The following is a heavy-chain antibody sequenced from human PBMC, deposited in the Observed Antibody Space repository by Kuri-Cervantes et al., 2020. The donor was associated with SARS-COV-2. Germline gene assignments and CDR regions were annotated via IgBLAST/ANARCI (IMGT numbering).Heavy chain of an antibody. D-gene: IGHD3-10*01. J-gene: IGHJ5*02. CDR2: INPNSGGT. CDR3: ARDLWSVVRGVIARWFDP. Sequence: ASVKVSCKASGYTFTGYYMHWVRQAPGQGLEWMGWINPNSGGTNYAQKFQGRVTMTRDTSISTAYMELSRLRSDDTAVYYCARDLWSVVRGVIARWFDPWGQGTLVTASS. V-gene: IGHV1-2*02. CDR1: GYTFTGYY.